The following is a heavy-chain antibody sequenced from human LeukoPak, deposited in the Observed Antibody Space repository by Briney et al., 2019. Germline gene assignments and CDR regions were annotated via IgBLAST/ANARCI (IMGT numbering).Heavy chain of an antibody. D-gene: IGHD6-19*01. CDR2: ISYDGSNK. CDR1: GFTFSSYS. J-gene: IGHJ4*02. Sequence: GGSLRLSCAASGFTFSSYSMHWVRQAPGKGLEWVAVISYDGSNKYYADSVKGRFTISRDNSKNTLYLQMNSLRAEDTAVYYCARYSGQGPDYWGQGTLVTVSS. CDR3: ARYSGQGPDY. V-gene: IGHV3-30*14.